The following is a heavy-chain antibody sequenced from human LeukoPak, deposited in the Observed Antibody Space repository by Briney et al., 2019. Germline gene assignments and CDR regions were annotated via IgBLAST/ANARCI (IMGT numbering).Heavy chain of an antibody. D-gene: IGHD4-11*01. CDR1: GGSFSGYY. Sequence: SETLSLTCAVYGGSFSGYYWSWIRQPPGKGLEWIGEINHSGSTNYNPSLERRVTISVDTSKNQFSLKVSSVTDADTAVYYCARSLVDYSSPSWSAHFDYWGQGILVTVSS. CDR3: ARSLVDYSSPSWSAHFDY. J-gene: IGHJ4*02. V-gene: IGHV4-34*01. CDR2: INHSGST.